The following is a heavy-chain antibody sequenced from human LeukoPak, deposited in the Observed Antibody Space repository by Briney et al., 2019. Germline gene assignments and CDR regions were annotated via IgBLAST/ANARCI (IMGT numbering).Heavy chain of an antibody. CDR2: IDPSDSYT. J-gene: IGHJ6*04. CDR3: ARHVGGFFYYYVMDV. D-gene: IGHD3-10*01. V-gene: IGHV5-10-1*01. Sequence: GESLKISCKGSGYSFTSYWISWVRQMPGKGLEWMGRIDPSDSYTNYSPSFQGHVTISADKSISTAYLQWSSLKASDTAMYYCARHVGGFFYYYVMDVWGKGTTVTVSS. CDR1: GYSFTSYW.